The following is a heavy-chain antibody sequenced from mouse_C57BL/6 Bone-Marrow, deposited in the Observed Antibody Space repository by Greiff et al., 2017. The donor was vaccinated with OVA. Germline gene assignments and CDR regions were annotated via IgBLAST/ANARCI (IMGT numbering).Heavy chain of an antibody. CDR1: GYTFTDYY. Sequence: VQLQQSGPELVKPGASVKISCKASGYTFTDYYMNWVKQSHGKSLEWIGDINPNNGGTSYNQKFKGKATSTVDKSSSTAYMELRSLTSEDSAVYYCARVGQDYAMDYWGQGTSVTVSS. J-gene: IGHJ4*01. D-gene: IGHD3-3*01. V-gene: IGHV1-26*01. CDR2: INPNNGGT. CDR3: ARVGQDYAMDY.